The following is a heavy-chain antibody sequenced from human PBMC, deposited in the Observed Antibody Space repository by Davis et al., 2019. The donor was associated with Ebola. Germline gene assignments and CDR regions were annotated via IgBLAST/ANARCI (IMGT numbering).Heavy chain of an antibody. CDR2: VIGSGSDT. V-gene: IGHV3-23*01. CDR3: AKVAYDYIWGSGGVVDY. J-gene: IGHJ4*02. Sequence: GGSLRLSCSASGFTFSNYGMSWVRQAPGKGLEWVSGVIGSGSDTYYADSVKGRFTISRDNSKNTLYLQMNSLRAEDTAVYYCAKVAYDYIWGSGGVVDYWGQGTLVTVSS. CDR1: GFTFSNYG. D-gene: IGHD3-16*01.